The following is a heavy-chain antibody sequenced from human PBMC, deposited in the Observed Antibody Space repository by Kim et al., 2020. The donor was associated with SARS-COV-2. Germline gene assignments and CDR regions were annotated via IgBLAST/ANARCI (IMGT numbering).Heavy chain of an antibody. CDR3: ATRYGSGSYSSKTYYYYYYGMDV. Sequence: ASVMVSCKVSGYTLTELSMHWVRQAPGKGLEWMGGFDPEDGETIYAQKFQGRVTMTEDTSTDTAYMELSSLRSEDTAVYYCATRYGSGSYSSKTYYYYYYGMDVWGQGTTVTVSS. CDR1: GYTLTELS. D-gene: IGHD3-10*01. CDR2: FDPEDGET. J-gene: IGHJ6*02. V-gene: IGHV1-24*01.